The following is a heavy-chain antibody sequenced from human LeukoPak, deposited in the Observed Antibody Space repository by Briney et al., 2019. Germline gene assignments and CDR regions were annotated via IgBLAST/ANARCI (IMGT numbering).Heavy chain of an antibody. CDR1: GFTFSSYA. Sequence: GGSLRLSCAASGFTFSSYAMHWVRQAPGKGLEWVAVISYDGSNIYYADSVKGRFTISRDNPKNTLYLQMNSLRAEDTAVYYCAKGGVPVVSPAVNWGQGTLVTVSS. J-gene: IGHJ4*02. V-gene: IGHV3-30-3*01. CDR3: AKGGVPVVSPAVN. D-gene: IGHD2-2*01. CDR2: ISYDGSNI.